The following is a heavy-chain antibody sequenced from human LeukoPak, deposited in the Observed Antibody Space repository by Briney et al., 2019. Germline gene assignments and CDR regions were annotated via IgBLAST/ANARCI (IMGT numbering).Heavy chain of an antibody. CDR3: ARQDIWFGELVV. CDR2: ISDSGST. CDR1: GGSIGRSSYY. V-gene: IGHV4-39*01. Sequence: SETLSLTCIVSGGSIGRSSYYWGWLRQPPGKGLEWIGTISDSGSTYYSPSLKSRVTISVDTSKNQFSLKLRFVTAADTAVYYCARQDIWFGELVVWGQGTTVTVSS. D-gene: IGHD3-10*01. J-gene: IGHJ6*02.